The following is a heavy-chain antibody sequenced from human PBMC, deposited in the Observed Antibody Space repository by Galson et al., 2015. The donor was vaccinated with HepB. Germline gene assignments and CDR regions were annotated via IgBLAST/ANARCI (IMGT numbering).Heavy chain of an antibody. CDR1: GFTFSSYA. CDR2: ISGSGVST. D-gene: IGHD2-15*01. CDR3: AKRRVGAMNWYFDL. V-gene: IGHV3-23*01. Sequence: SLRLSCAASGFTFSSYAMSWVRQAPGKGLEWVSAISGSGVSTYYADSVKGRFTISRDNSKNTLYLQMNSLRAEDTAVYYCAKRRVGAMNWYFDLWGRGTLVTVSS. J-gene: IGHJ2*01.